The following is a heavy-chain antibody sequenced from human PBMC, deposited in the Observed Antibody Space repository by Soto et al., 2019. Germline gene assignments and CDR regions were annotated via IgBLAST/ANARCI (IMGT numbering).Heavy chain of an antibody. D-gene: IGHD6-13*01. J-gene: IGHJ4*02. Sequence: QVQLVQSGAEVKKPGSSVKVSCKASRGTFSSYAISWVRQAPGQGLEWMGGIIPIFGTANYAQKFQGRVTITADESTSTAYMELSSLRSEDTAVYYCARDLNGVAAAGTGYWGQGTLVTVSS. V-gene: IGHV1-69*12. CDR3: ARDLNGVAAAGTGY. CDR2: IIPIFGTA. CDR1: RGTFSSYA.